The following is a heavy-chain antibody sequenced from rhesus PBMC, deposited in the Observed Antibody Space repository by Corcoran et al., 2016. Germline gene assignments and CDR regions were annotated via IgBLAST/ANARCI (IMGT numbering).Heavy chain of an antibody. V-gene: IGHV3S5*01. CDR1: GFTFSSYG. Sequence: EVQLVESGGGLVQPGGSLRLSCAASGFTFSSYGMSWVRQAPGKGLVLVSYISNGGGRTYYADSGKGRFTISRDNSKNTLSLQMNSLRAEDTAVYYCARLYSGSWNVLDYWGQGVLVTVSS. D-gene: IGHD6-25*01. J-gene: IGHJ4*01. CDR3: ARLYSGSWNVLDY. CDR2: ISNGGGRT.